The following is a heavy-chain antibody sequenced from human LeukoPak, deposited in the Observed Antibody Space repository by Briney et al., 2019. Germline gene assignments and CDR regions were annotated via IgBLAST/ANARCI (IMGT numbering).Heavy chain of an antibody. V-gene: IGHV4-34*01. D-gene: IGHD2/OR15-2a*01. CDR2: INHSGST. CDR1: GGSFSGYY. Sequence: SETLSLTCAVYGGSFSGYYWSWIRQPPGKGLEWIGEINHSGSTNYNPSLKSRVTLSVDMSKNQFSLKLSSVTAADTAVYYCARGRGYNSFDYWGQGTLVTVSS. CDR3: ARGRGYNSFDY. J-gene: IGHJ4*02.